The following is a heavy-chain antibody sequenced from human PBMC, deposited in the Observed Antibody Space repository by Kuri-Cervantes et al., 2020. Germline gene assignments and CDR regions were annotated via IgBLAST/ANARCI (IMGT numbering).Heavy chain of an antibody. D-gene: IGHD6-19*01. CDR2: INPNSGGT. Sequence: ASVKVSCKASGYTFTSYDINWVRQATGQGLEWMGWINPNSGGTNYAQKFQGRVTMTRDTSISTAYMELSRLRSDDTAVYYCASQWLENFDYWGQGTLVTVSS. CDR1: GYTFTSYD. J-gene: IGHJ4*02. V-gene: IGHV1-2*02. CDR3: ASQWLENFDY.